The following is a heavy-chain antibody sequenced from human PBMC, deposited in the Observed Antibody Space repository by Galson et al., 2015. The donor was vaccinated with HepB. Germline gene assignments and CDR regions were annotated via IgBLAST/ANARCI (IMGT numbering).Heavy chain of an antibody. V-gene: IGHV1-18*04. J-gene: IGHJ3*02. CDR2: ISVYNDNT. CDR3: ARDWAVAGSDAFDI. CDR1: GYSFSNYG. D-gene: IGHD6-19*01. Sequence: SVKVSCKASGYSFSNYGFIWVRQAPGQGLEWLGWISVYNDNTDYAQKVQDRVTMTTDTSTRSAYMELRSLRSDDTAVYYCARDWAVAGSDAFDIWGQGTMVTVSS.